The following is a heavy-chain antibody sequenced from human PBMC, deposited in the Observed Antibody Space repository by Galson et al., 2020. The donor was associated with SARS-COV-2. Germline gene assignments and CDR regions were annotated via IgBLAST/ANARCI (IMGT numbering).Heavy chain of an antibody. D-gene: IGHD2-15*01. J-gene: IGHJ6*02. Sequence: SETLSLTCTVSGGSISSGCHYWSWIRQHPGKGLEWIGFIFYSGSTQYNPSLASRITFSLDTSKNQFSLKLRSVTAADTATYFCARDTRRDYFYCGMDVWGQGTTVTVSS. V-gene: IGHV4-31*03. CDR1: GGSISSGCHY. CDR3: ARDTRRDYFYCGMDV. CDR2: IFYSGST.